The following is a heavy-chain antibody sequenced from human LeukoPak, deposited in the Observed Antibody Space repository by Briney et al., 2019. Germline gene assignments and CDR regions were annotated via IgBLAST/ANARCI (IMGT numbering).Heavy chain of an antibody. J-gene: IGHJ4*02. CDR1: GFTFSSYE. Sequence: PGGSLRLSCAASGFTFSSYEMNWVRQAPGKGLEWVSAISGSGGSTYYADSVKGRFTISRDNSKNTLYLQMNSLRAEDTAVYYCAIQLGSTRGYWGQGTLVTVSS. CDR3: AIQLGSTRGY. D-gene: IGHD1-1*01. CDR2: ISGSGGST. V-gene: IGHV3-23*01.